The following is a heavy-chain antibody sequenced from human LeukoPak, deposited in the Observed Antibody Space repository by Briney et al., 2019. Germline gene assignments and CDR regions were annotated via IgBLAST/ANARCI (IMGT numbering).Heavy chain of an antibody. J-gene: IGHJ4*02. Sequence: PGGSLRLSCTAPGFTFSSYAIHWIRQAPGKGLEWVALVWHDGSNRYYSEAVKGRFTISRDNSKNTVYLQINSLRAEDTAVYYCAREHFGSGSCPDYWGQGTRVTVSS. V-gene: IGHV3-33*01. CDR1: GFTFSSYA. CDR3: AREHFGSGSCPDY. D-gene: IGHD3-10*01. CDR2: VWHDGSNR.